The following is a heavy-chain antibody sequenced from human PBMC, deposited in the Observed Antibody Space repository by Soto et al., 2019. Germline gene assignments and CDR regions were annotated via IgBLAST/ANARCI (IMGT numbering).Heavy chain of an antibody. CDR3: ARGWNDFPH. D-gene: IGHD1-1*01. V-gene: IGHV1-69*01. CDR1: GGAFSSYV. J-gene: IGHJ1*01. CDR2: IIPNLGKA. Sequence: QVQLVQSGAEVKKPGSSVKVSCKASGGAFSSYVISWVRQAPGQGLECMGGIIPNLGKANYAQKFQGRVNMTADESTSTAYMELRSLRSDDTAVYYCARGWNDFPHWGQGTLVTVSS.